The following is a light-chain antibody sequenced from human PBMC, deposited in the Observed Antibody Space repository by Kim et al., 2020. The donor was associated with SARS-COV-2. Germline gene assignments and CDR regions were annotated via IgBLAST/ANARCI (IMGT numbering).Light chain of an antibody. CDR1: SSDIGSFAY. J-gene: IGLJ1*01. CDR3: SSYTANTKGV. CDR2: NVT. V-gene: IGLV2-14*03. Sequence: QSVLTQPASVSGSPGQSITISCTATSSDIGSFAYVFWYQQHPGKAPKLIISNVTKRPSGVSSRFSGSKSGNTASLTISGLQPEDEADYYCSSYTANTKGVFGTGTKVTVL.